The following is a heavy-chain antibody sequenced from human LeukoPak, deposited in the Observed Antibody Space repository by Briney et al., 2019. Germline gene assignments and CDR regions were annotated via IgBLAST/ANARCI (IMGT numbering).Heavy chain of an antibody. D-gene: IGHD4/OR15-4a*01. Sequence: GGSLRLSCAASGFTFSSYSMNWVRQAPGKGLEWVANIKKDGNEKYYADSVKGRFTISRDNGKNSLDLQMNSLRADDTAVYYCARDTLGEGEDANYAVYYFDYWGQGTVVTVSS. CDR3: ARDTLGEGEDANYAVYYFDY. J-gene: IGHJ4*02. V-gene: IGHV3-7*01. CDR2: IKKDGNEK. CDR1: GFTFSSYS.